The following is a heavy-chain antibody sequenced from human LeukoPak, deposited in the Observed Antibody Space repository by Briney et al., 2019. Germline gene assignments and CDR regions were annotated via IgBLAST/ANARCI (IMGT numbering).Heavy chain of an antibody. Sequence: PSETLSLTCTVSGGSITSDYWSWIRQPAGKGLEWIGRIFTSGSSTYNPSLKSRVTMSLDTSKNEFYLELSSVTAADTAIYFCSRGGANDLWGQGTLVTVSS. V-gene: IGHV4-4*07. CDR1: GGSITSDY. D-gene: IGHD4/OR15-4a*01. J-gene: IGHJ5*02. CDR3: SRGGANDL. CDR2: IFTSGSS.